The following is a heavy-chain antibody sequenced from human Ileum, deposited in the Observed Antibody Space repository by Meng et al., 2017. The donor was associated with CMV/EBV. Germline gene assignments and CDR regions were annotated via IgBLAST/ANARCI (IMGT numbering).Heavy chain of an antibody. J-gene: IGHJ6*02. Sequence: GGSLRLSCAASGFTFSNYGMHWVRQAPGKGLEWVSSISSSSSYIYYADSVKGRFTISRDNAKNSLYLQMNSLRAEDTAVYYCARGGSSATSNYYYGMDVWGQGTTVTVSS. CDR2: ISSSSSYI. CDR1: GFTFSNYG. D-gene: IGHD2-2*01. V-gene: IGHV3-21*01. CDR3: ARGGSSATSNYYYGMDV.